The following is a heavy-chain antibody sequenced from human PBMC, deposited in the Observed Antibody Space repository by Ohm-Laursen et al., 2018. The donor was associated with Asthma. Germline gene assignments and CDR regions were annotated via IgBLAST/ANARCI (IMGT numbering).Heavy chain of an antibody. V-gene: IGHV3-9*01. Sequence: SLRLSCSASGFSFHEYAMHWVRQSPGKGLEWVSGISWNSGSIGYADSVKGRFTISRDNAKSTLYLQMNSLRPEDTAVYFCASSRYSYSLAWGQGTLVTVSS. CDR1: GFSFHEYA. CDR3: ASSRYSYSLA. CDR2: ISWNSGSI. J-gene: IGHJ5*02. D-gene: IGHD3-16*02.